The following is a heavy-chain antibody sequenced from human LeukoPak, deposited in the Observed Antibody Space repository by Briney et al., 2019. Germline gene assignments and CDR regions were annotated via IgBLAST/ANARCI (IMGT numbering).Heavy chain of an antibody. Sequence: SEPLTLTCTLSGGSVSSGSYYGSWIRQPPAKGLEWIGYIYYSGSTNYHPSLKSRVSISVDQSKNQFSLKLSSVTAADTAVYYCARGKIRGIAAAGYYFDTWGQGTLVTVSS. D-gene: IGHD6-13*01. J-gene: IGHJ4*02. CDR1: GGSVSSGSYY. CDR2: IYYSGST. V-gene: IGHV4-61*01. CDR3: ARGKIRGIAAAGYYFDT.